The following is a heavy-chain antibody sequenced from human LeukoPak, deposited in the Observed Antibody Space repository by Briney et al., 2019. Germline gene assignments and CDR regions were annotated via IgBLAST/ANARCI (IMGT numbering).Heavy chain of an antibody. Sequence: GGSLRLSCAASGFTFDDYAMHWVRQAPGKGLEWVSGISWNSGSIGYADSVKGRFTNYRDNAKNSLYLQMNSLRAEDTALYYCAKEAGRYYDILTGYPYDYWGQGTLVTVSS. D-gene: IGHD3-9*01. CDR3: AKEAGRYYDILTGYPYDY. CDR2: ISWNSGSI. J-gene: IGHJ4*02. V-gene: IGHV3-9*01. CDR1: GFTFDDYA.